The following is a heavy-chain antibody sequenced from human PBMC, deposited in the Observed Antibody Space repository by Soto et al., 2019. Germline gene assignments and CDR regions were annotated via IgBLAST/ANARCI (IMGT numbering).Heavy chain of an antibody. CDR3: AKRSVNRALDY. CDR2: ISGSGGST. V-gene: IGHV3-23*01. Sequence: GGSLRLSWAASGFTFSDYAMNWVRQAPGKGLEWVSAISGSGGSTYYADSVKGRFTISRDNSKNTLYLQMNSLRAEDTAVYYCAKRSVNRALDYWGQGTLVTVSS. CDR1: GFTFSDYA. J-gene: IGHJ4*02.